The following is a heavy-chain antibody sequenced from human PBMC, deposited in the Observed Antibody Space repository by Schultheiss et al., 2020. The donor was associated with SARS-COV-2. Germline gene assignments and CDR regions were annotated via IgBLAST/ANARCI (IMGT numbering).Heavy chain of an antibody. J-gene: IGHJ6*02. Sequence: SETLSLTCAISGDSVSSNSAAWNWIRQSPSRGLEWLGRTYYRSKWYNDYAVSVKRRITINPDTSKNQFSLKLSSVTAADTAVYYCARDSRDGYGMDVWGQGTTVTVSS. CDR1: GDSVSSNSAA. CDR3: ARDSRDGYGMDV. CDR2: TYYRSKWYN. D-gene: IGHD2-21*02. V-gene: IGHV6-1*01.